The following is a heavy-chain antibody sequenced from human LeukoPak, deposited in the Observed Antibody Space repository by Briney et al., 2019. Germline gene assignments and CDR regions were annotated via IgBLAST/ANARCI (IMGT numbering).Heavy chain of an antibody. CDR1: GFTFSDYY. CDR3: AREDGLRFLDYGMDV. V-gene: IGHV3-11*01. J-gene: IGHJ6*02. D-gene: IGHD3-3*01. CDR2: ISSSGSTK. Sequence: PGGSLSLSCAASGFTFSDYYMSWLRQAPGQGLEWVSYISSSGSTKYYADSVKGRFTISRDNAKNSLYLQMNSLRAEDTAVYYCAREDGLRFLDYGMDVWGQGTTVTVSS.